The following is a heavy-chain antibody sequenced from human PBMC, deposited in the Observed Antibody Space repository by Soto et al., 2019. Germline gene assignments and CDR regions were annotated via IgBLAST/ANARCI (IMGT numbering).Heavy chain of an antibody. J-gene: IGHJ5*02. Sequence: SETLSLTCTVSGGSISSYYWSWIRRPPGKGLEWIGYIYYSGSTNYNPSLKSRVTISVDTSKNQFSLKLSSVTAADTAVYYCARVIITMVRGGTYNWFDPWGQGTLVTVSS. CDR1: GGSISSYY. V-gene: IGHV4-59*01. CDR2: IYYSGST. D-gene: IGHD3-10*01. CDR3: ARVIITMVRGGTYNWFDP.